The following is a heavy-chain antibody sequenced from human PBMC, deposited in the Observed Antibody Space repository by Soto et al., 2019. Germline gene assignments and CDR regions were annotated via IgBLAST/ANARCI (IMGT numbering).Heavy chain of an antibody. V-gene: IGHV3-30*18. CDR2: ISYDGSNK. J-gene: IGHJ6*02. D-gene: IGHD1-26*01. Sequence: QVQLVESGGGVVQPGRSLRLSCAASGFTFSSYGMHWVRQAPGKGLEWVAVISYDGSNKYYADSVKGRFTISRDNSKNTLYLQMNSLRAEDTAVYYCAKVAGSNYYYYYGMDVWGQGTTVTVSS. CDR3: AKVAGSNYYYYYGMDV. CDR1: GFTFSSYG.